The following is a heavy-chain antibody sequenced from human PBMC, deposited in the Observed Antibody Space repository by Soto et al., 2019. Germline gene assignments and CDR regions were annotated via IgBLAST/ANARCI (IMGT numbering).Heavy chain of an antibody. Sequence: PSETLSLTCGVYGGSFRNYYWIWVRQPPVKCLEWIGEVNHSGEATYNPSLQSRVTIPLDTTNNHFSLKMTSVTAADTAVYYCARAKATKHNMIVGARNYYGMDVWGQGTTVTVSS. CDR2: VNHSGEA. V-gene: IGHV4-34*01. D-gene: IGHD3-22*01. CDR3: ARAKATKHNMIVGARNYYGMDV. CDR1: GGSFRNYY. J-gene: IGHJ6*02.